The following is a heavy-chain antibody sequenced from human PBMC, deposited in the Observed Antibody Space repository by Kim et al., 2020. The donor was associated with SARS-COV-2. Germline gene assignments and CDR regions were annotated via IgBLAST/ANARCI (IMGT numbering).Heavy chain of an antibody. CDR1: GFTFSSYS. J-gene: IGHJ4*02. D-gene: IGHD6-19*01. CDR3: ARDDGIAVVSFDY. Sequence: GGSLRLSFAASGFTFSSYSMNWVRQAPGKGLEWVSSISSSSSYIYYADSVKGRFTISRDNAKNSLYLQMNSLRAEDTAVYYCARDDGIAVVSFDYWGQGTLVTVSS. V-gene: IGHV3-21*01. CDR2: ISSSSSYI.